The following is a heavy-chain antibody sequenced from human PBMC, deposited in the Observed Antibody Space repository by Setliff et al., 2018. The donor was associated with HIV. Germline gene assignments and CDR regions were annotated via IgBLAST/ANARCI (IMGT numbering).Heavy chain of an antibody. J-gene: IGHJ6*03. CDR1: GYTFTNQY. CDR3: ASERSRGNYYYSLDV. CDR2: VDPENLTT. V-gene: IGHV1-69-2*01. Sequence: ASVKVSCKMSGYTFTNQYIHWIQQAPGKGLEWMGLVDPENLTTIYAARFQGRVTITADTSTDTAYMGLSRLRSEDTAIYYCASERSRGNYYYSLDVWGKGTTVTVSS.